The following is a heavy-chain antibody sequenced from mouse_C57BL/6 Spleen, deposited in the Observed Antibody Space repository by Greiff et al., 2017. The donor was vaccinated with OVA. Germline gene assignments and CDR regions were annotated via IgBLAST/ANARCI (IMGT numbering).Heavy chain of an antibody. CDR2: IDPSDSYT. CDR3: AYYGSRGDY. D-gene: IGHD1-1*01. CDR1: GYTFTSYW. V-gene: IGHV1-50*01. J-gene: IGHJ2*01. Sequence: VQLQQSGAELVKPGASVKLSCKASGYTFTSYWMQWVKQRPGQGLEWIGEIDPSDSYTNYNQKFKGKATLTVDTSSSTAYMQLSSLTSEDSAVYYCAYYGSRGDYWGQGTTLTVSS.